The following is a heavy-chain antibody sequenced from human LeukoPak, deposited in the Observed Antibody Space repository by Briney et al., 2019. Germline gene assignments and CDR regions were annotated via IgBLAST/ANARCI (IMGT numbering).Heavy chain of an antibody. J-gene: IGHJ4*02. CDR3: AKDLMRFDY. CDR2: ISGSGGST. Sequence: PGGSLRLSGAASGFTFSSYAMSWVRQAPGKGLEGGSAISGSGGSTYYADSGKGRFTISRDNSKNTLYLQMNSLRAEDTAVYYCAKDLMRFDYWGQGTLVTVSS. V-gene: IGHV3-23*01. CDR1: GFTFSSYA.